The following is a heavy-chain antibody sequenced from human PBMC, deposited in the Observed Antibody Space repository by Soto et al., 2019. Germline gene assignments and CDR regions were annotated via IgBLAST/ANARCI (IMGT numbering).Heavy chain of an antibody. CDR2: FDPEDGET. D-gene: IGHD3-3*01. CDR3: ATAIFGVVPAFDY. J-gene: IGHJ4*02. CDR1: GYTLTELS. V-gene: IGHV1-24*01. Sequence: GASVKVSCKVSGYTLTELSMHWVRQAPGKGLEWMGGFDPEDGETIYAQKFQGRVTMTEDTSTDTAHMELSSLRSEDTAVYYCATAIFGVVPAFDYWGQGTLVTVSS.